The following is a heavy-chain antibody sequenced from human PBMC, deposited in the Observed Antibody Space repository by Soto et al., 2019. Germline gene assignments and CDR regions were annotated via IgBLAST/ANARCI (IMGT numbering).Heavy chain of an antibody. CDR2: INHSGST. Sequence: PSETLSLTCAVYGGSFSGYYWSWIRQPPGKGLEWIGEINHSGSTNYNPSLKSRVTISVDTSKNQFSLKLSSVTAADTAVYYCARAKRYCSSTSCYHLHYYYYMDVWGKGTTVTVSS. D-gene: IGHD2-2*01. CDR1: GGSFSGYY. J-gene: IGHJ6*03. V-gene: IGHV4-34*01. CDR3: ARAKRYCSSTSCYHLHYYYYMDV.